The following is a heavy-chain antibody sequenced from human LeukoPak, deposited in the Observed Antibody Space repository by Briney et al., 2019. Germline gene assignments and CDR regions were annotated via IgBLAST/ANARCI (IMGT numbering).Heavy chain of an antibody. Sequence: KPSETPSPTCTVSGGSISSSTYYWGWIRQPPRKGLEWVGGIYYSGSTYYNPSLKSRVTISVDTSKNQFSLKLSSVTAADTAVYYCARDAGTSYYYYYGMDVWGQGTTVTVSS. V-gene: IGHV4-39*01. D-gene: IGHD3/OR15-3a*01. J-gene: IGHJ6*02. CDR3: ARDAGTSYYYYYGMDV. CDR1: GGSISSSTYY. CDR2: IYYSGST.